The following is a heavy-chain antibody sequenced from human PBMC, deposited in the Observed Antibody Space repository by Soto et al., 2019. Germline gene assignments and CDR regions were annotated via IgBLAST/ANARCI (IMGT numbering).Heavy chain of an antibody. CDR2: ISGSGGST. V-gene: IGHV3-23*01. D-gene: IGHD3-22*01. CDR3: ASSTLLTYYYDSSGRTPNYYGMDV. J-gene: IGHJ6*02. CDR1: GFTFSSYA. Sequence: GGSLRLSCAASGFTFSSYAMSWVRQAPGKGLEWVSAISGSGGSTHYADSVKGRFTISRDNSKNTLHLQMNSLRAEDTAVYYCASSTLLTYYYDSSGRTPNYYGMDVWGQGTTVTVS.